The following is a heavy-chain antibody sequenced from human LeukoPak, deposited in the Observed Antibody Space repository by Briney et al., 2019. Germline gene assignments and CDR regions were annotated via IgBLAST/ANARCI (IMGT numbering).Heavy chain of an antibody. Sequence: SETLSLTCAVYGVSFSGYYWSWIRQPPGKGLEWIGEINHSGSTNYNPSLKSRVTISVDTSKNQFSLKLSSVTAADTAVYYCARAPRTKYYYYYGMDVWGQGTTVTVSS. J-gene: IGHJ6*02. CDR3: ARAPRTKYYYYYGMDV. V-gene: IGHV4-34*01. CDR1: GVSFSGYY. CDR2: INHSGST.